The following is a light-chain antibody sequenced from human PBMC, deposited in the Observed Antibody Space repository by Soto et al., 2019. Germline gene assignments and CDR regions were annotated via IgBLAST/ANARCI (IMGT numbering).Light chain of an antibody. CDR2: EVS. V-gene: IGLV2-14*01. J-gene: IGLJ2*01. CDR3: SSYTSSSFVV. CDR1: SSDVGGYNY. Sequence: QSVLTQPASVSGSPGQSITISCTGTSSDVGGYNYVSWYQQHPGKAPKLMIYEVSNRPSGVSNRFSGSKSGNTASLTISGLQADDEADYYCSSYTSSSFVVFGGGTKVTVL.